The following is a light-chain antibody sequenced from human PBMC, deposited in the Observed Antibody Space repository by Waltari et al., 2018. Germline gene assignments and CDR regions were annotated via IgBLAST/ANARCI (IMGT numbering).Light chain of an antibody. J-gene: IGLJ1*01. Sequence: QSALTQPASVSGSPGQSITIPCTGTISDVGNYNYVSWYQQHPGKVPKLIIYGVSNRPSGVSNRFSGSKSGNTASLTISGLQAEDEADYYCSSYTGGSTFYVFGTGTKVAVL. CDR1: ISDVGNYNY. CDR2: GVS. CDR3: SSYTGGSTFYV. V-gene: IGLV2-14*01.